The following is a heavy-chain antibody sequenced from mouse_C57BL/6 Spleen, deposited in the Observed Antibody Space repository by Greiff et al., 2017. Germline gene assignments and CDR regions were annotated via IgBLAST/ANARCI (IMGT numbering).Heavy chain of an antibody. D-gene: IGHD1-1*02. Sequence: EVQRVESGEGLVKPGGSLKLSCAASGFTFSSYAMSWVRQTPEKRLEWVAYISSGGDYIYYADPVKGRFTISRDNARNTLYLQMSSLKSEDTAMYYCTREGLYYYAMDNWGDRTSETVSS. V-gene: IGHV5-9-1*02. J-gene: IGHJ4*01. CDR1: GFTFSSYA. CDR2: ISSGGDYI. CDR3: TREGLYYYAMDN.